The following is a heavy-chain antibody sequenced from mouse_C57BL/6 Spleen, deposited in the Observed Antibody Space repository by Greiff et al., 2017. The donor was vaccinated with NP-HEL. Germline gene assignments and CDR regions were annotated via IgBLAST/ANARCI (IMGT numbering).Heavy chain of an antibody. D-gene: IGHD1-1*01. V-gene: IGHV2-2*01. CDR1: GFSLTSYG. CDR3: ARDYGSSYDWYFDV. J-gene: IGHJ1*03. Sequence: VKLMESGPGLVQPSQSLSITCTVSGFSLTSYGVHWVRQSPGKGLEWLGVIWSGGSTDYNAAYISRLSISKDNTKSQVFFKMNSLQADDTAIYYCARDYGSSYDWYFDVWGKGTTVTVSS. CDR2: IWSGGST.